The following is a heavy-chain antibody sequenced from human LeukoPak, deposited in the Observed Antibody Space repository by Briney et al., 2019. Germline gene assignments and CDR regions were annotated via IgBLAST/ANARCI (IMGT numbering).Heavy chain of an antibody. J-gene: IGHJ4*02. V-gene: IGHV3-23*01. CDR3: GKSGGFGGSPYYDY. CDR1: GFSFSSYD. D-gene: IGHD2-15*01. Sequence: PGGSLRLSCAASGFSFSSYDMCWVRQAPGKGLGWVSGISESDGSTYYPGSVKGRSTISRDNSRNTLYLQMNSLRADDTAVYFCGKSGGFGGSPYYDYWGQGALVTVSS. CDR2: ISESDGST.